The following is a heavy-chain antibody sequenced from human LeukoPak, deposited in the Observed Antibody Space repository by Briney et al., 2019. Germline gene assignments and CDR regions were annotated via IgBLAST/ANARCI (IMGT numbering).Heavy chain of an antibody. CDR1: GFTFSSYW. Sequence: GGSLRLSCAASGFTFSSYWMPWVRQAPGKGLVWVSRINSDGSSTSYADSVKGRFTISRDNAKNTLYLQMNSLRAEDTAVYYCAREVYSETPFGYSYGLGLDYWGQGTLVTVSS. CDR2: INSDGSST. D-gene: IGHD5-18*01. J-gene: IGHJ4*02. V-gene: IGHV3-74*01. CDR3: AREVYSETPFGYSYGLGLDY.